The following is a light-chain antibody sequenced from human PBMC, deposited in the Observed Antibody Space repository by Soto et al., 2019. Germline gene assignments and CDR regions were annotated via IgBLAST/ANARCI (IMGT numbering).Light chain of an antibody. CDR2: WAS. V-gene: IGKV4-1*01. CDR3: QQYYSIPLT. J-gene: IGKJ3*01. CDR1: QSVLYRSNNKNY. Sequence: DIVMTQSPDSLAVSLGERATINCKSSQSVLYRSNNKNYLAWFQQKPGQPPKMVIYWASTRESGVPDRFSGSGSGTDFTLTISSLQAEDVAVYYCQQYYSIPLTFGPGTKVDIK.